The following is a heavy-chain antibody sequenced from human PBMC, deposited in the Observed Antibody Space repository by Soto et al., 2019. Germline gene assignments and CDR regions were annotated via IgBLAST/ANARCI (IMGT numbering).Heavy chain of an antibody. CDR2: ISGSGGST. V-gene: IGHV3-23*01. CDR3: AKDGPYYDILTGYGGMDV. CDR1: GFTFSSYA. D-gene: IGHD3-9*01. J-gene: IGHJ6*02. Sequence: EVQLLESGGGLVQPGGSLRLSCAASGFTFSSYAMSWVRQAPGKGLEWVSAISGSGGSTYYADSVKGRFTISRDNSKYTLYLQMNSLRAEDTAVYYCAKDGPYYDILTGYGGMDVWGQGTTVTVSS.